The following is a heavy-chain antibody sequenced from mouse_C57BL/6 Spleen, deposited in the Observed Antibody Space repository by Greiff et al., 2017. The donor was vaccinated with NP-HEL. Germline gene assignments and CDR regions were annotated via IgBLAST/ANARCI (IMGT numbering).Heavy chain of an antibody. D-gene: IGHD2-4*01. CDR1: GYTFTSYW. CDR3: ATPQGLRLFAY. V-gene: IGHV1-50*01. J-gene: IGHJ3*01. Sequence: QVQLQQPGAELVKPGASVKLSCKASGYTFTSYWMQWVKQRPGQGLEWIGEIDPSDSYTNYNQKFKGKATLTVDTSSSTAYMQLSSLTSEDSAVYYCATPQGLRLFAYWGQGTLVTVSA. CDR2: IDPSDSYT.